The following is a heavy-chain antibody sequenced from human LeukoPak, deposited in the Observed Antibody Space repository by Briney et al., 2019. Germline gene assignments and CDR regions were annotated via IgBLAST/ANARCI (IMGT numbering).Heavy chain of an antibody. V-gene: IGHV1-69*13. CDR3: AAVMLRDYGGNSDYFDY. D-gene: IGHD4-23*01. J-gene: IGHJ4*02. CDR2: IIPIFGTA. CDR1: GGTFSSYA. Sequence: SVKVSCKASGGTFSSYAISWVRPAAGQGLEWMGGIIPIFGTANYAQKFQGRVTITADESTSTAYMELSSLRSEDTAVYYCAAVMLRDYGGNSDYFDYWGQGTLVTVSS.